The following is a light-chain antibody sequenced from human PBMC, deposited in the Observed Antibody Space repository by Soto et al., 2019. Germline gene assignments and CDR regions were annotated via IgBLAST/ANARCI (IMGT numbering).Light chain of an antibody. CDR3: QQYGSSGT. J-gene: IGKJ1*01. Sequence: DIVMTQSPGSLAVSVGYRPTINFNSMHTFLYSSNNKSYLGWYQQKPGQPPKLLIYWASTRESGVPDRFSGSGSGTDFTLTISRLEPEDFAVYYCQQYGSSGTFGQGTKVDIK. CDR2: WAS. V-gene: IGKV4-1*01. CDR1: HTFLYSSNNKSY.